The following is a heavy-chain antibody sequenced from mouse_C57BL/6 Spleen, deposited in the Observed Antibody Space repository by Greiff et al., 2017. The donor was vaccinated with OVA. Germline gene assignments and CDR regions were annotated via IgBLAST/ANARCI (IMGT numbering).Heavy chain of an antibody. CDR2: IFPGSGST. J-gene: IGHJ2*01. V-gene: IGHV1-75*01. Sequence: QVQLQQSGPELVKPGASVKISCKASGYTFTDYYINWVKQRPGQGLEWIGWIFPGSGSTYYNEKFKGKATLTVDKSSSTAYMLLSSLTSEDSAVYFCARRFTTVVAKNYFDYWGQGTTLTVSS. CDR3: ARRFTTVVAKNYFDY. D-gene: IGHD1-1*01. CDR1: GYTFTDYY.